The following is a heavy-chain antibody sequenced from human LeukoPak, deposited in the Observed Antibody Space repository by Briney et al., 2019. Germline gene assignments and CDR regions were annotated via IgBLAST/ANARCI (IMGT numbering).Heavy chain of an antibody. CDR1: GYRFISNY. D-gene: IGHD2-21*02. Sequence: VASVTLSCKASGYRFISNYIQWVRQAPGLGPEWMGWMHPGNGNTRYAEKFQGRVTMTRDTSINTAYMDLSSLRSDDTAVYYCAREGSYCVGGDCYSFDFWGQGTMITVSS. V-gene: IGHV1-2*02. CDR3: AREGSYCVGGDCYSFDF. CDR2: MHPGNGNT. J-gene: IGHJ4*02.